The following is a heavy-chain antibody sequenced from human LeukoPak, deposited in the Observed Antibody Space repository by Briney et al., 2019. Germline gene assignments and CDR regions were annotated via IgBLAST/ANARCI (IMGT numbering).Heavy chain of an antibody. J-gene: IGHJ4*02. CDR2: IYPGGDS. D-gene: IGHD4-17*01. Sequence: GGSLRLSCAASGFNVGSKHMNWVRQAPGKGLEWVSGIYPGGDSYYADSLKGRFIISRDISKNTVFLQMNSLRDEDTAVYHCARLNFGDDYWGQGALVTVSS. CDR3: ARLNFGDDY. V-gene: IGHV3-53*01. CDR1: GFNVGSKH.